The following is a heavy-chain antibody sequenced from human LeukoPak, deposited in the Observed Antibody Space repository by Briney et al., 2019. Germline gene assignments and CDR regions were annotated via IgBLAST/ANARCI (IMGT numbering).Heavy chain of an antibody. CDR2: IYYSGTT. V-gene: IGHV4-59*01. CDR1: GGSISSYY. J-gene: IGHJ4*02. Sequence: SETLSLTCTVSGGSISSYYWSWIRQPPGKGLEWIGYIYYSGTTNYNPSLRSRVTISVDTSKNQFSLKLSSVTAAGTAVYYCARGVYIAAAQYGYWGQGTLVTVSS. CDR3: ARGVYIAAAQYGY. D-gene: IGHD6-13*01.